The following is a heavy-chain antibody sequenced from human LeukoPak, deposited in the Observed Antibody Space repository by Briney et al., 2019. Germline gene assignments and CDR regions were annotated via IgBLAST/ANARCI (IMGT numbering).Heavy chain of an antibody. J-gene: IGHJ4*02. CDR2: IYYSGST. CDR1: GGSISDYY. CDR3: ARGYSGYDASGNYFDC. D-gene: IGHD5-12*01. Sequence: SETLSLTCTVSGGSISDYYWSWIRQPPGKGLEWIGYIYYSGSTNYNPSLKSRVTISVDTSKNQFSLKLSSVTAADTAVYYCARGYSGYDASGNYFDCWGQGTLVTVSS. V-gene: IGHV4-59*08.